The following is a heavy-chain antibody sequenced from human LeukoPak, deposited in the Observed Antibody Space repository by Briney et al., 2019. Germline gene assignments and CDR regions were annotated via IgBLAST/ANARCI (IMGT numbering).Heavy chain of an antibody. CDR3: ARFSGSYFDY. V-gene: IGHV4-39*01. CDR2: MSFSGST. CDR1: GGSISSSNYY. Sequence: TSETLSLTCTVSGGSISSSNYYWGWIRQPPGKGLEWIGSMSFSGSTYYNPSLKSRVTISVDKSKNQFSLNLSSVTAADTAVYYSARFSGSYFDYWGQGTLVTASS. J-gene: IGHJ4*03. D-gene: IGHD1-26*01.